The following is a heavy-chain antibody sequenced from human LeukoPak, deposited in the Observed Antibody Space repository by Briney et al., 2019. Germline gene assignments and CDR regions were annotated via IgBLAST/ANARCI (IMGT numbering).Heavy chain of an antibody. CDR1: GGSISSYC. Sequence: SETLSLTCTVSGGSISSYCWGWIRQPPGKGLEWIGYIYTSGSTNYNPSLKSRVTMSVDTSKNQFSLKLSSVTAADTAVYYCARMVPAALDAFDIWGQGTMVTVSS. CDR2: IYTSGST. D-gene: IGHD2-2*01. V-gene: IGHV4-4*08. J-gene: IGHJ3*02. CDR3: ARMVPAALDAFDI.